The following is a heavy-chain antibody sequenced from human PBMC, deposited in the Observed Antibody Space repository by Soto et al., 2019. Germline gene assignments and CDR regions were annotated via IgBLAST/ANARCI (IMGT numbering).Heavy chain of an antibody. CDR1: GFSLSTSGVG. J-gene: IGHJ4*02. V-gene: IGHV2-5*01. D-gene: IGHD3-10*01. CDR3: THSGVTYYYGPGNDYAMNH. CDR2: IYGNDDK. Sequence: SGPTRVNPTQTLTLTCTFSGFSLSTSGVGVGWIRQPPGKALECLALIYGNDDKRYSPSLKNRLTITKDTSKNQVVITMTNMDPVDTATYYCTHSGVTYYYGPGNDYAMNHWSQGTLVTVSS.